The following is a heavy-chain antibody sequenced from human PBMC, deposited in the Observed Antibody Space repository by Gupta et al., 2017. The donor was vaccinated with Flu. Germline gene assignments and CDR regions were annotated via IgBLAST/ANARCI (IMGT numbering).Heavy chain of an antibody. V-gene: IGHV3-74*01. J-gene: IGHJ4*02. D-gene: IGHD6-19*01. Sequence: EVQLAESGGGLVQPGGSLRLSCAASGFTFSRHWMHWVRQAPGKGLEWVSYNDNDGRSTTYADSVKGRFTRSRDNAKNTLSLQMNSLRAEDTAVYYCARDGDGAVDLDYWGQGSLVIVSS. CDR2: NDNDGRST. CDR1: GFTFSRHW. CDR3: ARDGDGAVDLDY.